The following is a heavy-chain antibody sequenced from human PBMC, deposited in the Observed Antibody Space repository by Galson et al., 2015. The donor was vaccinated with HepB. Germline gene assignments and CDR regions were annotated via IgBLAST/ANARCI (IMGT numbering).Heavy chain of an antibody. D-gene: IGHD6-19*01. CDR2: ISGYNGLT. Sequence: SVKVSCKASGYTFTSYVISWVRQAPGQGLEWLGRISGYNGLTNYAQNLQNKVTMTTDTSTSTAYLELRRLKSDDTAIYYCARGGTGSDYWGQGTLVTVSS. V-gene: IGHV1-18*04. CDR1: GYTFTSYV. CDR3: ARGGTGSDY. J-gene: IGHJ4*02.